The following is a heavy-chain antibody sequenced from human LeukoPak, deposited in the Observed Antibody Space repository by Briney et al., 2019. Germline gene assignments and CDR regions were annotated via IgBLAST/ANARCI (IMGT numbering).Heavy chain of an antibody. D-gene: IGHD3-22*01. J-gene: IGHJ4*02. Sequence: PGGSLRLSCAASGFTFSSYSMNWVRQAPGKGLEWVSYISSSSSTIYYADSVKGRFTISRDNAKNSLYLQMNSLRDEDTAVYYCARDHRSSGYYGYFDYWGQGTLVTVSS. CDR1: GFTFSSYS. CDR3: ARDHRSSGYYGYFDY. CDR2: ISSSSSTI. V-gene: IGHV3-48*02.